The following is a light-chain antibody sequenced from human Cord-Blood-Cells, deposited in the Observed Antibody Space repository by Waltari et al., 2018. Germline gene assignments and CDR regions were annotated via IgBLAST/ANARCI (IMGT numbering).Light chain of an antibody. CDR1: SGSVSTSYY. J-gene: IGLJ3*02. Sequence: QTVVTQEPSFSVSPGGTVTLTCGLSSGSVSTSYYPSWYQQTPGQAPRTLIYSTNTPSSGVPDRFSGSILENKAALTITGAQADDESDYYCVLYMGSGIWVFGGGTKLTVL. CDR3: VLYMGSGIWV. CDR2: STN. V-gene: IGLV8-61*01.